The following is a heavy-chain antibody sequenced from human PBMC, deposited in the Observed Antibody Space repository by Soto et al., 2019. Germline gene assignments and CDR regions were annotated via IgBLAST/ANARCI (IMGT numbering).Heavy chain of an antibody. Sequence: PGGSLRLSCAASGFTFSSYSMNWVRQAPGKGLEWVSYISSSSSTIYYADSVKGRFTISRDNAKNSLYLQMNSLRDEDTAVYYCARGGTYSSSWSLYYYDSSGPDGAFDSWGQGTMVTV. V-gene: IGHV3-48*02. CDR3: ARGGTYSSSWSLYYYDSSGPDGAFDS. J-gene: IGHJ3*02. CDR2: ISSSSSTI. CDR1: GFTFSSYS. D-gene: IGHD3-22*01.